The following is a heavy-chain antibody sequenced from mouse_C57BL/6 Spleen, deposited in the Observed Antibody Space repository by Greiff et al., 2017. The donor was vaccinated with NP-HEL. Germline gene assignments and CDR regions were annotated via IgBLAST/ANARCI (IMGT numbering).Heavy chain of an antibody. CDR1: GFTFSSYG. CDR3: ARQITTAYFDY. J-gene: IGHJ2*01. D-gene: IGHD1-2*01. Sequence: EVNVVESGGDLVKPGGSLKLSCAASGFTFSSYGMSWVRQTPDKRLEWVATISSGGSYTYYPDSVKGRFTISRDNAKNTLYLQMSSLKSEDTAMYYCARQITTAYFDYWGQGTTLTVSS. CDR2: ISSGGSYT. V-gene: IGHV5-6*01.